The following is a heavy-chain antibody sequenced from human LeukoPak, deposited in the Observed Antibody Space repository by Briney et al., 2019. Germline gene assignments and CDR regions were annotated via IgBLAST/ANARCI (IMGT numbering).Heavy chain of an antibody. CDR1: GGSISSGSYY. J-gene: IGHJ4*02. CDR3: ARGIAVAGVDY. D-gene: IGHD6-19*01. CDR2: INHSGST. Sequence: SQTLSLTCTVSGGSISSGSYYWSWIRQPPGKGLEWIGEINHSGSTNYNPSLKSRVTISVDTSKNQFSLKLSSVTAADTAVYYCARGIAVAGVDYWGQGTLVTVSS. V-gene: IGHV4-39*07.